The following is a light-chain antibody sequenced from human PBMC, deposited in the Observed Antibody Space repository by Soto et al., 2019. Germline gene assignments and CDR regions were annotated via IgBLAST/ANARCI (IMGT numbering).Light chain of an antibody. CDR1: QSVSSN. V-gene: IGKV3-15*01. CDR2: GAS. CDR3: QQYNNWPRT. J-gene: IGKJ3*01. Sequence: EIVMTQSPATLSVSPGERATLSCRASQSVSSNLAWYQQTPGQAPRLLIYGASTRATGIPARFSGSGSGTEFTLTISSLQSEEFAVYYCQQYNNWPRTFGPGTKVDIK.